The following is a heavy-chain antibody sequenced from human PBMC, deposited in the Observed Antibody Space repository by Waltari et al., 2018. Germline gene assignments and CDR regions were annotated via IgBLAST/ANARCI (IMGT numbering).Heavy chain of an antibody. CDR3: ARQKPNWNYVGGWFDP. Sequence: QVQLVQSGAEVKKPGASVKVSCKASGYTFTGYYMHWVRQAPGQGLEWMGRINPNSGGTNYAQKFQGRVTMTRDTSISTAYMELSRLRSDDTAVYYCARQKPNWNYVGGWFDPWGQGTLVTVSS. V-gene: IGHV1-2*06. J-gene: IGHJ5*02. CDR1: GYTFTGYY. D-gene: IGHD1-7*01. CDR2: INPNSGGT.